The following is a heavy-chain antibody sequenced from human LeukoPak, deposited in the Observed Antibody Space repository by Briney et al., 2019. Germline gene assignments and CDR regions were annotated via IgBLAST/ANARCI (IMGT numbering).Heavy chain of an antibody. J-gene: IGHJ6*02. CDR2: IYPGDSDT. D-gene: IGHD6-13*01. V-gene: IGHV5-51*01. CDR3: ARCIAAAGMNYYYYYGMDV. CDR1: GYSFTSYW. Sequence: GESLKISCKGSGYSFTSYWIGWVRQMPGIGLEWMGIIYPGDSDTRYSPSFQGQVTISADKSISTAYLQWSSLKASDTAMYYCARCIAAAGMNYYYYYGMDVWGQGTTVTVSS.